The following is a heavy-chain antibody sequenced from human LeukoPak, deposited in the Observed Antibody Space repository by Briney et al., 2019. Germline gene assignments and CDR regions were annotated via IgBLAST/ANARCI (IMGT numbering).Heavy chain of an antibody. V-gene: IGHV3-30*04. D-gene: IGHD3-10*01. CDR1: GFTFSSYA. CDR3: ARERGGGSGRVIDASDI. J-gene: IGHJ3*02. Sequence: GGSLRLSCAASGFTFSSYAMHWVRQAPGKGLEWVAVISYDGSNKYYADSVKGRFTISRDNSKNTLYLQMNSLRAEDAAVYYCARERGGGSGRVIDASDIWGQGTMVTVSS. CDR2: ISYDGSNK.